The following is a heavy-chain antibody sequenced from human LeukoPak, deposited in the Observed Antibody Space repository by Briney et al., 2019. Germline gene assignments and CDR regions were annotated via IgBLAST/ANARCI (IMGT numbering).Heavy chain of an antibody. D-gene: IGHD3-16*01. Sequence: SVKVSCKASGGTFSSYAISWVRQAPGQGLEWMGRIIPILGIANYAQKFQGRVTITADKSTSTAYMELSSQRSEDTAVYYCARDQSKLGFDYWGQGTLVTVSS. J-gene: IGHJ4*02. CDR2: IIPILGIA. CDR1: GGTFSSYA. V-gene: IGHV1-69*04. CDR3: ARDQSKLGFDY.